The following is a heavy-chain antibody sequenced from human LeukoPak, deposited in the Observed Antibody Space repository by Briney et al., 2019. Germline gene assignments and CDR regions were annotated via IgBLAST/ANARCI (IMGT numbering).Heavy chain of an antibody. CDR1: GFTFSGYP. CDR3: ARDSGSYRDTNFDY. CDR2: ISYDGSNK. D-gene: IGHD1-26*01. V-gene: IGHV3-30-3*01. Sequence: GGSLRLSCATSGFTFSGYPMHWVRQAPGKGLEWVAVISYDGSNKYYAGSVKGRSTISRDNSKNTLYLQMNSLRAEDTAVYYCARDSGSYRDTNFDYWGQGTLVTVSS. J-gene: IGHJ4*02.